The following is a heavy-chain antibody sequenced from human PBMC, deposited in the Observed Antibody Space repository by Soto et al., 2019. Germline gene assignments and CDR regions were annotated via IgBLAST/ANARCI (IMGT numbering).Heavy chain of an antibody. Sequence: EVQLVESGGGLVQPGGSLRLSCAASGFIFSDYWMHWVRQVPGKGLVWVSRINNDGTSTKYADPVKGRFTISRDNAKKMLYLQMSGLRADDTAVYYCATAQYYERSDYWGQGTLVTVSS. D-gene: IGHD3-16*01. CDR2: INNDGTST. J-gene: IGHJ4*02. CDR3: ATAQYYERSDY. CDR1: GFIFSDYW. V-gene: IGHV3-74*03.